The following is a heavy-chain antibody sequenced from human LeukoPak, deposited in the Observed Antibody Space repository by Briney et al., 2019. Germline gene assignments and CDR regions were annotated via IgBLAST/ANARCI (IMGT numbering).Heavy chain of an antibody. J-gene: IGHJ4*02. D-gene: IGHD4/OR15-4a*01. V-gene: IGHV3-66*01. CDR2: IYSGGST. CDR3: ARDTLGEGEDANYAVYYFDY. Sequence: PGGSLRLSCAASEFSVGSNYMTWVRPAPGKGLEWVSLIYSGGSTYYADSVKGRFTISRDNSKNTLYLQMNSLRAEDTAVYYCARDTLGEGEDANYAVYYFDYWGQGTVVTVSS. CDR1: EFSVGSNY.